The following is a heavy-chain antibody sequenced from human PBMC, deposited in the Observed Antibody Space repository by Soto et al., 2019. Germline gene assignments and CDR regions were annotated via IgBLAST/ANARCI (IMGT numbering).Heavy chain of an antibody. CDR1: GFTLNNYW. J-gene: IGHJ5*01. D-gene: IGHD2-2*01. Sequence: EVLLVESGGGVVQPGGSLRLSCAASGFTLNNYWMHWVRQAPGKGLEWVSRINIDGRSTTYADSVKGRFSISRDDAKNTLFLQMNSLRAEDTAVDYCARDWRSNRWYYFDSWGQGTLVTVSS. CDR3: ARDWRSNRWYYFDS. V-gene: IGHV3-74*01. CDR2: INIDGRST.